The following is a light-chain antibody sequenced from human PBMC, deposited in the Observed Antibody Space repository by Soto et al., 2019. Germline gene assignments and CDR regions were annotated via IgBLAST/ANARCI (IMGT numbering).Light chain of an antibody. CDR3: PPYGSSPLT. J-gene: IGKJ4*01. V-gene: IGKV3-20*01. CDR1: QSGSSSF. CDR2: GAS. Sequence: EIVLTQSPGTLSLSPGERSTLSCRASQSGSSSFLAWYQQKPGQATRLLIYGASSRATGIPDRFIGSGSVTDFTLTISRLEPEDVAVYYCPPYGSSPLTCVGLTKLES.